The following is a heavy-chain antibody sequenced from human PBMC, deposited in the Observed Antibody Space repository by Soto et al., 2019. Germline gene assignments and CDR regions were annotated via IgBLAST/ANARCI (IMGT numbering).Heavy chain of an antibody. D-gene: IGHD3-16*01. CDR1: GYTFTSYA. CDR2: INAGNGNT. V-gene: IGHV1-3*01. CDR3: ARLWGWSVDY. J-gene: IGHJ4*02. Sequence: ASVKVSCKASGYTFTSYAMHWVRQAPGQRLEWMGWINAGNGNTKYSQKFQGRVTITRDTSARTAYMELSSVTAADTAVYYCARLWGWSVDYWGQGTLVTVSS.